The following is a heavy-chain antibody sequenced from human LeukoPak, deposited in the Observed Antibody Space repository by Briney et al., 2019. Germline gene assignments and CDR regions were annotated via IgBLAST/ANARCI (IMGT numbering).Heavy chain of an antibody. D-gene: IGHD4-17*01. Sequence: SETLSLTCSVSGASMSGYYWSWIRQPPGKGLEYIGNIFYIGTTNYNPSLKGRVTISLGMSKNEFSMTLSSVTAADTAVYYCARHEVGYGDYALRDYYGMDVWGQGTTVTVSS. CDR2: IFYIGTT. J-gene: IGHJ6*02. CDR3: ARHEVGYGDYALRDYYGMDV. V-gene: IGHV4-59*08. CDR1: GASMSGYY.